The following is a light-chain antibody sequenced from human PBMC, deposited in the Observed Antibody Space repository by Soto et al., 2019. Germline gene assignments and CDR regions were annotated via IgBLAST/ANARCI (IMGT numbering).Light chain of an antibody. J-gene: IGKJ5*01. V-gene: IGKV1-9*01. Sequence: IQLTQSPSSLSASIGDRVTITCRASQGISSFLAWYQQKPGKAPKLLIYAASTLQSGIPSRFSGSGSGTDFTLTISSLQPEDFATYYCQQLNIDSYPLTCGQGTRLEIK. CDR3: QQLNIDSYPLT. CDR2: AAS. CDR1: QGISSF.